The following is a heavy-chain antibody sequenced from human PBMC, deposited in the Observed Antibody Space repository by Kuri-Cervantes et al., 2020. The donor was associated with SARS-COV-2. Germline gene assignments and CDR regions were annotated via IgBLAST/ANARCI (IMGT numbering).Heavy chain of an antibody. CDR1: DFAFSTST. CDR2: ISNSGKYM. J-gene: IGHJ6*02. V-gene: IGHV3-21*01. D-gene: IGHD3-3*01. CDR3: ARALDGVVTRYYYYYGMDV. Sequence: GESLKISCTAFDFAFSTSTMNWVRQAPGKGLEWVSSISNSGKYMYYIDSVKGRFTISRDNAKNSLYLQMNSLRAEDTAVYYCARALDGVVTRYYYYYGMDVWGQGTTVTVSS.